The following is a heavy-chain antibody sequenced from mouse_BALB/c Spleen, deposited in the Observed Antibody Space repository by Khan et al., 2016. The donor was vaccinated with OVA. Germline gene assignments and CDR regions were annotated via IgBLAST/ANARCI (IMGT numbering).Heavy chain of an antibody. CDR1: GYTFTTYT. Sequence: QVQLKQSGAELARPGASVKMSCKASGYTFTTYTMHWVKQRPGQGLEWIEYINPSNGYTNYNQKFKDKSTLTAAKSSSTAYMQLSSLTSDYSAVYYCAREGAYYRSDGWFSYWGQGTLVTVSA. CDR3: AREGAYYRSDGWFSY. J-gene: IGHJ3*01. CDR2: INPSNGYT. D-gene: IGHD2-14*01. V-gene: IGHV1-4*01.